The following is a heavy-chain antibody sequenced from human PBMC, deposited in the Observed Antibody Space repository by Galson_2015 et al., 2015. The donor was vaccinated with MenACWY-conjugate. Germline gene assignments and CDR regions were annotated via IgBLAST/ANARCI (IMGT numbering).Heavy chain of an antibody. Sequence: SLRLSCAASGFTVNSYYMSWFRQAPGKGLEWVSYISSSSSYTNYADSVKGRFTISRDNAKNSLYLQMNSLRAEDTAVYYCARAAISNYYYYGMDLWGQGTMVTVSS. D-gene: IGHD3-9*01. CDR1: GFTVNSYY. CDR3: ARAAISNYYYYGMDL. CDR2: ISSSSSYT. V-gene: IGHV3-11*05. J-gene: IGHJ6*02.